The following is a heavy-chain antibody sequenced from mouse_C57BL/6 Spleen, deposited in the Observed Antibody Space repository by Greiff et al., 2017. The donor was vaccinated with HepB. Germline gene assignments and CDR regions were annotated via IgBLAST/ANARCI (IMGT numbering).Heavy chain of an antibody. V-gene: IGHV1-82*01. CDR2: IYPGDGDT. D-gene: IGHD2-3*01. Sequence: VKLVESGPELVKPGASVKISCKASGYAFSSSWMNWVKQRPGKGLEWIGRIYPGDGDTNYNGKFKGKATLTADKSSSTAYMQLSSLTSEDSAVYFCARVADGYYWFAYWGQGTLVTVSA. J-gene: IGHJ3*01. CDR3: ARVADGYYWFAY. CDR1: GYAFSSSW.